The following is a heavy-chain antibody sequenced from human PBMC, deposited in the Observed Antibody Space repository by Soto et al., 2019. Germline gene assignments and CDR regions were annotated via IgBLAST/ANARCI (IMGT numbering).Heavy chain of an antibody. V-gene: IGHV3-9*01. CDR3: ASTDAFDI. CDR2: ISWNSGSI. Sequence: EVQLVESGGGLVQPGRSLRLSCAASGFTFDDYAMHWVRQAPGKGLEWVSGISWNSGSIGYADSVKGRFTISRDNAKNSLYLQMNSLRAEDTALYYCASTDAFDIWGQGTMVTVCS. J-gene: IGHJ3*02. CDR1: GFTFDDYA.